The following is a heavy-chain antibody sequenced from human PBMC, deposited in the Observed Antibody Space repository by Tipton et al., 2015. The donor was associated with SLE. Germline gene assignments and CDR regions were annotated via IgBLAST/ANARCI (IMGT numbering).Heavy chain of an antibody. J-gene: IGHJ5*02. CDR3: ARGRKHSA. CDR2: INHGENT. CDR1: GGSFRGYY. D-gene: IGHD3-3*02. V-gene: IGHV4-34*01. Sequence: TLSLTCAVYGGSFRGYYWSWVRQPPGKGLEWIGEINHGENTNYNPSLKSRVTMSIDTSKNQFSLNLTSVTAADTAVYYCARGRKHSAWGQGTPVTVSS.